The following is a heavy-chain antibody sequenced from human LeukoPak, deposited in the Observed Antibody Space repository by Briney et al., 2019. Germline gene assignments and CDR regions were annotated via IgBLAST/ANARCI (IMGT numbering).Heavy chain of an antibody. CDR3: VRRVAVSGYRDF. CDR2: ILYSGST. J-gene: IGHJ4*02. Sequence: PPETPSLTCTVSGGSISSSRHYWGWIRQPPGKGLEWIGNILYSGSTNYNPSLKSRVTISVDTSKNQFSLKLSSVTAADTADYYCVRRVAVSGYRDFWGQRTLVTVSS. D-gene: IGHD3-22*01. V-gene: IGHV4-39*01. CDR1: GGSISSSRHY.